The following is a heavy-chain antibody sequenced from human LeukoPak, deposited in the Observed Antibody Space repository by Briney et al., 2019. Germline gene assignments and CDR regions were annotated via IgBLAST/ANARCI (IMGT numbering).Heavy chain of an antibody. V-gene: IGHV1-69*13. CDR2: IIPIFGTA. J-gene: IGHJ4*02. D-gene: IGHD1-14*01. CDR1: GGTFSSYA. CDR3: ARVAGTKPDFDY. Sequence: SVKVSCKASGGTFSSYAISWVRQAPGQGLEWMGGIIPIFGTANYAQKFQGRVTITADESTSTAYMELSSLRSEDTAVYYCARVAGTKPDFDYWGQGTLVTVSS.